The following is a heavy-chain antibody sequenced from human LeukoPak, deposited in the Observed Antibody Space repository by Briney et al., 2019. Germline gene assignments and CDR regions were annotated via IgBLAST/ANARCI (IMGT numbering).Heavy chain of an antibody. V-gene: IGHV6-1*01. CDR1: GDSVFSKSVS. CDR2: TRYRSTWMT. J-gene: IGHJ4*02. Sequence: SQTLSLTCAISGDSVFSKSVSWSWIRQSPSGGLEFLGRTRYRSTWMTFYSLSVQSRMTINADTSRNHVSLRLNSVTPEDTALYYCVRDFNWGFDYWGQGTLVTVSS. CDR3: VRDFNWGFDY. D-gene: IGHD7-27*01.